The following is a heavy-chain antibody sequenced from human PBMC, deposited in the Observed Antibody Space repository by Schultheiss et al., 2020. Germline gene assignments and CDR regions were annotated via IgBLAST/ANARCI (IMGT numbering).Heavy chain of an antibody. CDR3: ARDSLNYGDYKRYYYYYGMDV. Sequence: GESLKISCAASGFTFSSYGMHWVRQAPGKGLEWVAVISYDGSNKYYADSVKGRFTISRDNSKNTLYLQMNSLRDEDTAVYYCARDSLNYGDYKRYYYYYGMDVWGQGTTVTVSS. D-gene: IGHD4-17*01. CDR2: ISYDGSNK. J-gene: IGHJ6*02. CDR1: GFTFSSYG. V-gene: IGHV3-30*03.